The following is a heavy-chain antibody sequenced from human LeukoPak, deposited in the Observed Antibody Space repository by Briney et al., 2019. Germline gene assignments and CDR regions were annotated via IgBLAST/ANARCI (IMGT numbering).Heavy chain of an antibody. J-gene: IGHJ5*02. D-gene: IGHD6-6*01. Sequence: PGRSLRLSCAASGFTFSSYGMHWVRQAPGKGLEWVAVISYDGSNEYYADSVKGRFTISRDNSKNTVYMQMNSLRAEDTAVYYCAKVGPTTYSSSPSDPWGQGTLVTVSS. V-gene: IGHV3-30*18. CDR1: GFTFSSYG. CDR3: AKVGPTTYSSSPSDP. CDR2: ISYDGSNE.